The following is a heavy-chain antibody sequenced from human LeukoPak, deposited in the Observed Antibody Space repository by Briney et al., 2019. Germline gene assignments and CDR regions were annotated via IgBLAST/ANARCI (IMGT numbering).Heavy chain of an antibody. CDR2: ISGSGGST. D-gene: IGHD3-3*01. Sequence: GGSLRLSCAASGFTFSSYAVNWVRQAPGKGLEWVSAISGSGGSTYYADSVKGRFTISRDNSKNTLYLQMNSLRAEDTAVYYCAKSPTRDYDFWSGYNYFDYWGQGTLVTVSS. CDR3: AKSPTRDYDFWSGYNYFDY. V-gene: IGHV3-23*01. CDR1: GFTFSSYA. J-gene: IGHJ4*02.